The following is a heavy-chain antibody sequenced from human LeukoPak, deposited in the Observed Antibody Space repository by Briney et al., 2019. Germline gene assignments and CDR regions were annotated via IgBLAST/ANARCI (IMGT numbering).Heavy chain of an antibody. J-gene: IGHJ6*03. CDR2: ISGSGGST. CDR1: GFTFSSYG. V-gene: IGHV3-23*01. Sequence: GGSLRLSCAASGFTFSSYGMSWVRQAPGKGLEWVSAISGSGGSTYYADSVKGRFTISRDNSKNTLYLQMNSLRAEDTAVYYCARVPSWKGYMDVWGKGTTVTVSS. D-gene: IGHD1-1*01. CDR3: ARVPSWKGYMDV.